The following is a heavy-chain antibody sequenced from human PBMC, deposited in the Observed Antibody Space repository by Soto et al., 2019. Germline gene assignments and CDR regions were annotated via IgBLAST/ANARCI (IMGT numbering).Heavy chain of an antibody. V-gene: IGHV3-23*01. J-gene: IGHJ4*02. CDR3: AKNGQWLAAPPEA. Sequence: GGSLRLSCAASGFSFGTFVMTWFRQAPGGGLEWVASITDSGYTASYAETVEGRFTVSRDNSKNKLHLQMNDLRAEDTATYYCAKNGQWLAAPPEAWGQGTLVTVSS. D-gene: IGHD6-19*01. CDR1: GFSFGTFV. CDR2: ITDSGYTA.